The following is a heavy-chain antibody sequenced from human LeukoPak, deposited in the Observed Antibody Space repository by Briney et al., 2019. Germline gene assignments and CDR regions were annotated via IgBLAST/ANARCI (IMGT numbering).Heavy chain of an antibody. V-gene: IGHV3-30*04. Sequence: PGGSLRLSCAASGFTFSSYAMHWVRQAPGKGLEWVAVISYDGSNKYYADSVKGRFTISRDNSKNTLYLQMNSLRAEDTAVYYCANEARFLYYFDYWGQGTLVTVSS. CDR2: ISYDGSNK. J-gene: IGHJ4*02. CDR3: ANEARFLYYFDY. CDR1: GFTFSSYA. D-gene: IGHD3-10*01.